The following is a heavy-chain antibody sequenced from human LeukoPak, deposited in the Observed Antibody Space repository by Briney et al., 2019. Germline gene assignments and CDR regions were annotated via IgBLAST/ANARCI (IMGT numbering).Heavy chain of an antibody. CDR1: GGSFSGYY. D-gene: IGHD1-1*01. J-gene: IGHJ4*02. V-gene: IGHV4-34*01. CDR3: ARRVQPYYFDY. Sequence: SSETLSLTCAVYGGSFSGYYWSWIRQPPGKGLEWIGEINHSGSTNYNPSLKSRVTISVDTSKNQFSLKLSSATAADTAVYYCARRVQPYYFDYWGQGTLVTVSS. CDR2: INHSGST.